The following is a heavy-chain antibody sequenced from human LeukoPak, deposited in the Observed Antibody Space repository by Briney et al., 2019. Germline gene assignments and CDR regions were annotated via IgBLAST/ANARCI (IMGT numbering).Heavy chain of an antibody. D-gene: IGHD1-26*01. V-gene: IGHV5-51*01. CDR1: GHNLTNYC. CDR2: FYPGDFDT. J-gene: IGHJ4*02. CDR3: ARHPSGSYDESDY. Sequence: GESLRISCQGSGHNLTNYCIGWVRQMPGEGLEWMGIFYPGDFDTRYSPSFLGQVTISVDRTISTAYLQWRSLKASDTAIYYSARHPSGSYDESDYWGQGTLVTVSS.